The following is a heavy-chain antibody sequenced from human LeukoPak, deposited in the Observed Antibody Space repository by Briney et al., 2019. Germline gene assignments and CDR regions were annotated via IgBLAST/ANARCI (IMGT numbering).Heavy chain of an antibody. D-gene: IGHD3-10*01. V-gene: IGHV3-7*01. J-gene: IGHJ4*02. CDR3: ARGYSYSGTYYLSFFDY. CDR1: RFNFHKYL. CDR2: IYLDDRQI. Sequence: GGSLRLSCVPSRFNFHKYLLTWVCPAPGRGGARVANIYLDDRQIYYLQSVEGRFTITRDNAKNSLHLQMNSLRAEDTAVYYCARGYSYSGTYYLSFFDYWGQGTLVTVSS.